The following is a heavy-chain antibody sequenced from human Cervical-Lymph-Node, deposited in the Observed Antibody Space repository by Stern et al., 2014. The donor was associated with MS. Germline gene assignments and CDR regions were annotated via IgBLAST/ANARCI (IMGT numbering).Heavy chain of an antibody. CDR3: AKGWYGSGYGIDV. Sequence: EVQLVESGGDVVQPGGSLRLSCEASGFAFEEYAMHWVRQAPGKGLEFVSLINWDGGRTYYSDSVKGRFTISRVSSKISLHLQMNSLRPEDSAFYYCAKGWYGSGYGIDVWGQGTTVTVSS. CDR2: INWDGGRT. D-gene: IGHD3-10*01. CDR1: GFAFEEYA. V-gene: IGHV3-43D*03. J-gene: IGHJ6*02.